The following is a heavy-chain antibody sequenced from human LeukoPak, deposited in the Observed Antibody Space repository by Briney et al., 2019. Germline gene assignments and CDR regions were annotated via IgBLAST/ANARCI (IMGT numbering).Heavy chain of an antibody. CDR1: GGTFTSYA. J-gene: IGHJ4*02. CDR3: AREAPYYYDSSGYYLFRYSFDY. Sequence: ASVKVSCKASGGTFTSYAISWVRQAPGQGLEWMGGIITIFGTANSAQKFQGRVTITADESTSTAYMEISSLRSEDTAVYYCAREAPYYYDSSGYYLFRYSFDYCGQGTLVTVSS. D-gene: IGHD3-22*01. CDR2: IITIFGTA. V-gene: IGHV1-69*01.